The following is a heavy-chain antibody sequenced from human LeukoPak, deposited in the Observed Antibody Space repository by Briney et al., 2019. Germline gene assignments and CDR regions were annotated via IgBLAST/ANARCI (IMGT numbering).Heavy chain of an antibody. CDR3: AKEAGSYFGFDY. D-gene: IGHD3-10*01. J-gene: IGHJ4*02. V-gene: IGHV3-23*01. CDR2: ISGSGGST. Sequence: GGSLRLSCAASGFTFNNYAMTWVRQAPGKGLEWVSGISGSGGSTNYADSVKGRFTISRDNSKNTLYLQMNSLRAEDTAVYYCAKEAGSYFGFDYWGQGTLVTVSS. CDR1: GFTFNNYA.